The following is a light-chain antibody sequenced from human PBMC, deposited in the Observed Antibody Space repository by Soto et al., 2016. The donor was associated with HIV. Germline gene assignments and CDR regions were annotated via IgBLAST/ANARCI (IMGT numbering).Light chain of an antibody. V-gene: IGKV2-28*01. CDR1: QSLLHSNGYNY. CDR3: MQALQTPLT. J-gene: IGKJ4*01. Sequence: DILMTQSPLSLPVTPGEPASISCRSSQSLLHSNGYNYLDWYLQKPGQSPQLLIYLGSNRASGVPDRFSGSGSGTDFTLKISRVEAEDVGVYYCMQALQTPLTFGGGTKVGIK. CDR2: LGS.